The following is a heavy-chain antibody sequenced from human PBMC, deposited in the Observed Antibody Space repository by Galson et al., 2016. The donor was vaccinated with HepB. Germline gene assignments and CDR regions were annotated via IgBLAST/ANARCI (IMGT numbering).Heavy chain of an antibody. J-gene: IGHJ4*02. Sequence: SLRLSCAASGFTFSSYAMSWVRQSPGEGLEWVSSISSSGEHISYADSVKGRFTISRDNSKNTVSLLMSSLRADDTAIYYYAKVGFSDLDYWGQGTLVTVSS. CDR2: ISSSGEHI. D-gene: IGHD1-26*01. V-gene: IGHV3-23*01. CDR3: AKVGFSDLDY. CDR1: GFTFSSYA.